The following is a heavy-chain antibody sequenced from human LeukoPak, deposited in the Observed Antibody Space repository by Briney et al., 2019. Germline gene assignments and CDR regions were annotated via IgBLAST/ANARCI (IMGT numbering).Heavy chain of an antibody. Sequence: PSQTLSLTCTVSGGSISSGGYYWSWIRQHPGKGLEWIGYIYYSGSTYYNPSLKSRVTMSVDTSKNQFSLKLSSVTAADTAVYYCARGQSSGWTLYFDYWGQGTLVTVSS. CDR1: GGSISSGGYY. J-gene: IGHJ4*02. CDR3: ARGQSSGWTLYFDY. V-gene: IGHV4-31*03. D-gene: IGHD6-19*01. CDR2: IYYSGST.